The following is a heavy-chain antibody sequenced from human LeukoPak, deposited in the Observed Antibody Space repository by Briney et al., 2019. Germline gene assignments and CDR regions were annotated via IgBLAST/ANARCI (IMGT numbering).Heavy chain of an antibody. V-gene: IGHV3-48*03. J-gene: IGHJ3*02. CDR2: ISSSGSTI. CDR1: GFTFSSYE. D-gene: IGHD2-15*01. Sequence: GGSLRLSCAASGFTFSSYEMNWVRRAPGKGLEWVSYISSSGSTIYYADSVKGRFTISRDNAKNSLYLQMNSLRAEDTAVYYCATVGYCSGGSCYGSFDIWGQGTMVTVSS. CDR3: ATVGYCSGGSCYGSFDI.